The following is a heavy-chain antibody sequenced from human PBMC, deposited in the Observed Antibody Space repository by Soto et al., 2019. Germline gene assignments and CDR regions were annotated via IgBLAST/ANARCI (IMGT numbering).Heavy chain of an antibody. CDR2: SYFSGGT. D-gene: IGHD3-16*01. CDR3: VRGLSRGWFDP. V-gene: IGHV4-59*01. Sequence: SETLSLTCTVSNDSINSYDWSWIRQPPGKGLEWIGYSYFSGGTEYNPSLKGRVTISVDRSRNQFSLKLTSVTAADTAVYYCVRGLSRGWFDPWGQGTLVTVSS. CDR1: NDSINSYD. J-gene: IGHJ5*02.